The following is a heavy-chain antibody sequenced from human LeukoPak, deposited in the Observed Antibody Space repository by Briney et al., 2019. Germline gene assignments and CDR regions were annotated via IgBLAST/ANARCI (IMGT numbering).Heavy chain of an antibody. V-gene: IGHV4-34*01. J-gene: IGHJ5*02. Sequence: PSETLSLTCAVYGGSFSGYYWSWIRQPPGKGLEWIGEINHSGSTNYNPSLKSRVTISVDTSKNQFSLKLSSVTAADTAVYYCARGARGDNIGTTWFDPWGQGTLVTVSS. CDR2: INHSGST. D-gene: IGHD3-16*01. CDR1: GGSFSGYY. CDR3: ARGARGDNIGTTWFDP.